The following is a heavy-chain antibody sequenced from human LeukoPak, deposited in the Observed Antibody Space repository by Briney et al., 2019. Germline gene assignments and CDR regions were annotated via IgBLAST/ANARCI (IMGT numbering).Heavy chain of an antibody. CDR2: ISGSGGTT. Sequence: PGGSLRLSCAASGFTFSSYAMSWVRQAPGKGLEWVTGISGSGGTTYYADSTKGRFTISRDNSKNTLYLQMNSLRGEDTAVYYCAKWGIAVAGTRFHYFDYWGQGTLVTVSS. CDR1: GFTFSSYA. D-gene: IGHD6-19*01. J-gene: IGHJ4*02. CDR3: AKWGIAVAGTRFHYFDY. V-gene: IGHV3-23*01.